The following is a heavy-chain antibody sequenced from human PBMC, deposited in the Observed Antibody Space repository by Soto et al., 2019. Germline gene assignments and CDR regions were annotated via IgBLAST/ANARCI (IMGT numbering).Heavy chain of an antibody. CDR1: GGSISTYY. CDR2: IYYSGST. J-gene: IGHJ6*02. D-gene: IGHD2-15*01. V-gene: IGHV4-59*01. Sequence: QVQLQESGPGLVKPSETLSLTCTVSGGSISTYYWSWIRQPPGKGLEWIGYIYYSGSTNYNPSLKSRVTLSVHTSKNQFSLKLSSVTAAHTAVYYCARSRYYYGMDVWGQGTTVTVSS. CDR3: ARSRYYYGMDV.